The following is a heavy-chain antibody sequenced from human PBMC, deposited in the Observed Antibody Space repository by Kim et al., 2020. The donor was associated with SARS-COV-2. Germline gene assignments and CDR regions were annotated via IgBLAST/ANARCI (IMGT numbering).Heavy chain of an antibody. CDR2: ISYDGSNK. V-gene: IGHV3-30*18. Sequence: GGSLRLSCAASGFTFSSYGMHWVRQAPGKGLEWVAVISYDGSNKYYADSVKGRFTISRDNSKNTLYLQMNSLRAEDTAVYYCAKDGSPIFGVVTVDYYFDYWGQGTLVTVSS. CDR3: AKDGSPIFGVVTVDYYFDY. D-gene: IGHD3-3*01. J-gene: IGHJ4*02. CDR1: GFTFSSYG.